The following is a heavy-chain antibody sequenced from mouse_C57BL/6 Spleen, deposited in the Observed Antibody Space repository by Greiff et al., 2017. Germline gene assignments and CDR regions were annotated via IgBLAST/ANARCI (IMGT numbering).Heavy chain of an antibody. CDR3: ARDDYARFAY. Sequence: VQLQQSGPELVKPGASVKISCKASGYSFTGYYMNWVKQSPEKSLEWIGEINPSTGGTTYNQKFKAKATLTVDKSSSTAYMQLKSLTSEDSAVYYCARDDYARFAYWGQGALVT. J-gene: IGHJ3*01. D-gene: IGHD2-4*01. CDR1: GYSFTGYY. V-gene: IGHV1-42*01. CDR2: INPSTGGT.